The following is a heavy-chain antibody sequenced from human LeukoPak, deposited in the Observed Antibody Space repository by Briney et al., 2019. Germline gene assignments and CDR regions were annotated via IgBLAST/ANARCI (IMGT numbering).Heavy chain of an antibody. CDR1: GGSFSGYY. CDR3: ARREGYCSSTSCHHFDY. J-gene: IGHJ4*02. V-gene: IGHV4-34*01. CDR2: INHSGST. D-gene: IGHD2-2*01. Sequence: SETLSLTCAVYGGSFSGYYWSWIRQPPGKRLEWIGEINHSGSTNYNPSLKSRVTISVDTSKNQFSLKLSSVTAADTAVYYCARREGYCSSTSCHHFDYWGQGTLVTVSS.